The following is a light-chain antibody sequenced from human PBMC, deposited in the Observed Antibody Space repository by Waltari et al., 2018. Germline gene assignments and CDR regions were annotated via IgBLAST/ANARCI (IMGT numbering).Light chain of an antibody. Sequence: QAALTQPPSVSGSPGESVTISCTGTTSDVGGYNFVSWYQQHPGKAPKLMIFDVNKRPSGVPDRFSGSKSGNTASLAISGLQPEDEAEYHCSSYAGASTLIFGGGTRLTVL. CDR2: DVN. J-gene: IGLJ2*01. CDR3: SSYAGASTLI. V-gene: IGLV2-11*01. CDR1: TSDVGGYNF.